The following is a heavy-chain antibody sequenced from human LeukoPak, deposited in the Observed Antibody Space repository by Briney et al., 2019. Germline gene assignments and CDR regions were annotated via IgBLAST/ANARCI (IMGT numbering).Heavy chain of an antibody. Sequence: PSETLSLTCVVPGGSIRSYYWSWIRQPAGRGLEWIGRIYISGETNYNPSLRNRVTMSLDTSKNHFSLKLSSVTAADTAVYYCARGGGLLWFGELLYPQHNWYFDLWGRGTLVTVSS. D-gene: IGHD3-10*01. CDR3: ARGGGLLWFGELLYPQHNWYFDL. CDR1: GGSIRSYY. V-gene: IGHV4-4*07. J-gene: IGHJ2*01. CDR2: IYISGET.